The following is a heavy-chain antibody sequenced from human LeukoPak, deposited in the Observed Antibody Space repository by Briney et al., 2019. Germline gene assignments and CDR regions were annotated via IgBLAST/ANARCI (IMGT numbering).Heavy chain of an antibody. CDR2: ISYDGSNK. D-gene: IGHD3-22*01. V-gene: IGHV3-30-3*01. Sequence: PGGSLRLSCAASGFTFSSYAMHWVRQAPGKGLEWVAVISYDGSNKYYADSVKGRFTISRDNSKNTLYLQMNSLRAEDTAVYYCAKDRAMIVVRVDAFDIWGQGTMVTVSS. CDR3: AKDRAMIVVRVDAFDI. CDR1: GFTFSSYA. J-gene: IGHJ3*02.